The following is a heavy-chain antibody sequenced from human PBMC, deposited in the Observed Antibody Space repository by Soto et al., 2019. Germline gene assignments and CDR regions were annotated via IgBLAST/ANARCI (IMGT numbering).Heavy chain of an antibody. CDR3: ARHSSNQWFDS. CDR1: GASISSYH. J-gene: IGHJ5*01. D-gene: IGHD2-15*01. Sequence: PSETLSLTCTVSGASISSYHWSWSRQSPGKGLEWIGYIYYRGSTNYNPSLKSRVTMSVDTSKNQVSLKLSSVTAADTAVYYCARHSSNQWFDSWGQGTLVTVSS. V-gene: IGHV4-59*08. CDR2: IYYRGST.